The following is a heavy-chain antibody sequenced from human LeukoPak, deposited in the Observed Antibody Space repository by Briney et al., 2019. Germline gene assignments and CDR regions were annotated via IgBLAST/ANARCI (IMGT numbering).Heavy chain of an antibody. D-gene: IGHD6-13*01. Sequence: SGPTLVNLTQPLTLPCTFCGFSLSTSGVGVGWIRQPPGKALEWLALIYSDDDKRYSPSLKSRLTITKDTSKNQVVLTMTNMDPVDTATDYWAHSDPNRIAAAGTARWFDPWGQGTLVTVSS. CDR2: IYSDDDK. V-gene: IGHV2-5*02. CDR1: GFSLSTSGVG. CDR3: AHSDPNRIAAAGTARWFDP. J-gene: IGHJ5*02.